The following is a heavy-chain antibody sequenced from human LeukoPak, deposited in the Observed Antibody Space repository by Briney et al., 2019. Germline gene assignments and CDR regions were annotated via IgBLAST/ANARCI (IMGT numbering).Heavy chain of an antibody. CDR1: ELTLNTYA. CDR3: AKESNGLDI. J-gene: IGHJ3*02. V-gene: IGHV3-30*02. Sequence: PGGSLRLACAASELTLNTYAMHWVRQAPGKGLEWVAIVWSGGSRNTYADSVKGRFTISRDNSKNTLYLQMNNLRVEDTAIYYCAKESNGLDIWGRGTMVIVTS. D-gene: IGHD2-8*01. CDR2: VWSGGSRN.